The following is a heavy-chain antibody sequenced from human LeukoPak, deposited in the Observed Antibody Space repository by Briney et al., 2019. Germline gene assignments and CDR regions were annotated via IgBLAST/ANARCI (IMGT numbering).Heavy chain of an antibody. CDR2: ISSSGSTI. Sequence: GGSLRLSCAASGFTFSDYYMSWIRQAPGKGLEWVSYISSSGSTIYYADSVKGRFTISRDNAKNSLYLQMNSLRAEDTAMYYCARYQQRGRPNDFWSGFDPWGQGTLVTVSS. CDR3: ARYQQRGRPNDFWSGFDP. CDR1: GFTFSDYY. V-gene: IGHV3-11*01. D-gene: IGHD3-3*01. J-gene: IGHJ5*02.